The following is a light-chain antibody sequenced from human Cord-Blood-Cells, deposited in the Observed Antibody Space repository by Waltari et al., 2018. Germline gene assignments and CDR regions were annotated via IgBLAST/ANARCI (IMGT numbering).Light chain of an antibody. CDR3: CSYAGSSTWV. V-gene: IGLV2-23*01. CDR2: EGS. J-gene: IGLJ3*02. CDR1: SSAVGSYNL. Sequence: QSALTQPASVSGSPGQSITISCTGTSSAVGSYNLVSWYQQHPGKAPKPIIYEGSQRPSGVSNRFSGSKSGNTASLTISGLQAEDEADYYCCSYAGSSTWVFGGGTKLTVL.